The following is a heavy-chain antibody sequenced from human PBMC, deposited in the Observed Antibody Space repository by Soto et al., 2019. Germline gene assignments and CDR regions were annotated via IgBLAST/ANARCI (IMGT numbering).Heavy chain of an antibody. CDR2: IIPIFGTA. CDR3: ARSAQHIVVVTAILGYYYGMDV. CDR1: GGTFSSYA. Sequence: QVQLVQSGAEVKKPGSSVKVSCKASGGTFSSYAISWVRQAPGQGLEWMGGIIPIFGTANYAQKFQGRVTITADESTSTAYMELGSLRSEDTAVYYCARSAQHIVVVTAILGYYYGMDVWGQGTTVTVSS. D-gene: IGHD2-21*02. J-gene: IGHJ6*02. V-gene: IGHV1-69*01.